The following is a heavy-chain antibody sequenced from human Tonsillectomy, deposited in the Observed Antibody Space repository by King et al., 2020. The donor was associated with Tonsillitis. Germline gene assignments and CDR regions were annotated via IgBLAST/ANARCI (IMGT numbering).Heavy chain of an antibody. V-gene: IGHV3-21*01. Sequence: VQLVESGGGLVKPGGSLRLSCAASGFTFISYDLNWVRRAPGKGLEWVSSIDSSSSHLYYADSVKGRFTISRDNAKNSLYLQMNSLRGEDTAVYYCARYGGGSFDYWGQGTLVTVSS. J-gene: IGHJ4*02. D-gene: IGHD3-10*01. CDR2: IDSSSSHL. CDR3: ARYGGGSFDY. CDR1: GFTFISYD.